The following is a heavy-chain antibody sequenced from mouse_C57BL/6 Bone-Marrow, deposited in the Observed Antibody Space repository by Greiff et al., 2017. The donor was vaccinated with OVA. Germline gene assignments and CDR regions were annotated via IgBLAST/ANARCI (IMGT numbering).Heavy chain of an antibody. CDR1: GYTFTDYN. J-gene: IGHJ1*03. V-gene: IGHV1-22*01. CDR2: INPNNGGT. CDR3: ARGLYYGSSYWYFDV. Sequence: VQLQQSGPELVKPGASVKMSCKASGYTFTDYNMHWVKQSHGKSLEWIGYINPNNGGTSYNQKFKGKATLTVTKSSSTAYMELRSLTSEDSAVYYCARGLYYGSSYWYFDVWGTGTTVTVSS. D-gene: IGHD1-1*01.